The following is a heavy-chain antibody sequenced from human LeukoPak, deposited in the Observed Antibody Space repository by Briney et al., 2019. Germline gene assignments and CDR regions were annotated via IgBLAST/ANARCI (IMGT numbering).Heavy chain of an antibody. D-gene: IGHD1-26*01. Sequence: SETLTLTCAVYGESLNGHYWSWIRQSPGKGLEWIGEGSERGGTKFNPSLKSRVTISADTSKNQFSLKLSSVTAADTAVYHCAKNGQSGFSFDPWGRGTLVTVSS. J-gene: IGHJ5*02. CDR2: GSERGGT. CDR3: AKNGQSGFSFDP. V-gene: IGHV4-34*01. CDR1: GESLNGHY.